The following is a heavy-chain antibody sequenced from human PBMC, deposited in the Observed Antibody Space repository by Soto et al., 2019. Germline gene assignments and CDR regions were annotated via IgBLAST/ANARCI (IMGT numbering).Heavy chain of an antibody. D-gene: IGHD4-17*01. J-gene: IGHJ4*02. CDR1: GGSISSGGYY. Sequence: SETLSLTCTVSGGSISSGGYYWSWIRQHPGKGLEWIGYIYYSGSTYYNPSLKSRVTISVDTSKNQFSLKLNTVTATDTAEYYCARGSALGDYGMYYFDYWGQGTLVTVSS. CDR3: ARGSALGDYGMYYFDY. V-gene: IGHV4-31*03. CDR2: IYYSGST.